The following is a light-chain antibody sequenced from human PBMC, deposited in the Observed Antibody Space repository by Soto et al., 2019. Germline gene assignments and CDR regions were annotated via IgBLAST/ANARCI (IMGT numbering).Light chain of an antibody. V-gene: IGLV2-11*01. CDR2: DVS. Sequence: QSVPTQPRSVSGSPGQSVTISCTGTSSDVGGYNYVSWYQQHPGKAPKLMIYDVSKRPSGVPDRFSGSKSGNTASLTISGLQAEDEADYYCCSYAGNYYVFGTGTKLTVL. CDR1: SSDVGGYNY. CDR3: CSYAGNYYV. J-gene: IGLJ1*01.